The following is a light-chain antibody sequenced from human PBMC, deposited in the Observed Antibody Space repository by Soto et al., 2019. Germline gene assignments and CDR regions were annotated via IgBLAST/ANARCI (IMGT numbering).Light chain of an antibody. CDR1: QDIRND. V-gene: IGKV1-17*01. Sequence: DIQMTQSPSSLSASVGDRVTITYRASQDIRNDLGWFQQKQGKAPKRLIYGASSLQSGVPSRFSGSGSGTEFTLTISGLQPEDFATYYCLQHTGYPITFGQGTRLEIK. CDR3: LQHTGYPIT. CDR2: GAS. J-gene: IGKJ5*01.